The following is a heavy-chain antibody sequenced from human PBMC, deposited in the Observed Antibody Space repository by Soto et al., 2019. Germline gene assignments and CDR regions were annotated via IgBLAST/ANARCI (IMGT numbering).Heavy chain of an antibody. CDR2: IYSSGNA. D-gene: IGHD2-15*01. V-gene: IGHV4-39*02. Sequence: SETMSLTCTIPGDSISGTSYRWVWIRQAPGKGLEWLADIYSSGNAYYSPSLKSRLTISIDTSSNHFYLTLKSVTAADTAIYYCARRIGGSSNFDNWGQGILVTVSS. CDR3: ARRIGGSSNFDN. CDR1: GDSISGTSYR. J-gene: IGHJ4*02.